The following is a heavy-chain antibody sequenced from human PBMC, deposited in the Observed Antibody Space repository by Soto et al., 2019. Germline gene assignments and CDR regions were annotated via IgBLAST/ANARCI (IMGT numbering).Heavy chain of an antibody. Sequence: GSLRLSCAASGFTFSSYSMNWVRQAPGKGLEWVSYISSSSSTIYYADSVKGRFTISRDNAKNSLYLQMNSLRAEDTAVYYCATRKDIVVVVAERGAFDIWGQGTMVTVSS. V-gene: IGHV3-48*01. J-gene: IGHJ3*02. D-gene: IGHD2-15*01. CDR2: ISSSSSTI. CDR3: ATRKDIVVVVAERGAFDI. CDR1: GFTFSSYS.